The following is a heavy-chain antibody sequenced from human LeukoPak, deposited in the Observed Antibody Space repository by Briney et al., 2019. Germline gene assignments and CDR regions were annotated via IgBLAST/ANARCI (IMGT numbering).Heavy chain of an antibody. CDR1: GFTFSSYW. CDR2: INSDGSST. D-gene: IGHD5-18*01. Sequence: GGSLRLSCAASGFTFSSYWMHWVRQAPGKGLVWVSRINSDGSSTSYADSVKGRFTISRDNAKNTLYLQMNSLRAEDTAVYYCARAKGYSYGNNWFDPWGQGTLVTVSS. CDR3: ARAKGYSYGNNWFDP. J-gene: IGHJ5*02. V-gene: IGHV3-74*01.